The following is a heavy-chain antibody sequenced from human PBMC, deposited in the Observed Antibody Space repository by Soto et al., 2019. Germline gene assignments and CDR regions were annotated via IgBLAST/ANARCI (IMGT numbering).Heavy chain of an antibody. CDR1: GFTFSSYA. CDR3: ASRPTGSNYYYYYGMDV. Sequence: EVQLLESGGGLVQPGGSLRLSCAASGFTFSSYAMSWVRQAPGKGLEWVSAISGSGGSTYYADSVKGRFTISRDNSKNTLYLQMNSLRAEDTAVYYCASRPTGSNYYYYYGMDVWGQGTTVTVSS. J-gene: IGHJ6*02. V-gene: IGHV3-23*01. D-gene: IGHD2-8*02. CDR2: ISGSGGST.